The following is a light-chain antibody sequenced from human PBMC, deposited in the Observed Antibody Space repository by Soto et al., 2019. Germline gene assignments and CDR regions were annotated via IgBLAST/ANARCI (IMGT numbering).Light chain of an antibody. Sequence: QSVLTQPPSASGTPGQRVTISCSGSSSNIGSNTVNWYRQLPGTAPKLLIYSNNQRPSGVPDRFSGSKSGTSASLAISGLQSEDEADYYCAAWDDSLLWVFGGGTKLTVL. CDR2: SNN. CDR3: AAWDDSLLWV. V-gene: IGLV1-44*01. CDR1: SSNIGSNT. J-gene: IGLJ3*02.